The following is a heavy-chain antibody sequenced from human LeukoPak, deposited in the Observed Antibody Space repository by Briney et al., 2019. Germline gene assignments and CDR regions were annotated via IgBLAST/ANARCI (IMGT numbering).Heavy chain of an antibody. CDR2: IWYDGSNK. J-gene: IGHJ4*02. Sequence: GGSLRLSCAASGFTFSSYGMHWVRQAPGKGLEWVAVIWYDGSNKYYADSVKGRFTISRDNSKNTLYLQMNSLRAEDTAVYYCAREELVVVPAALDYWGQGTLVTVSP. D-gene: IGHD2-2*01. CDR1: GFTFSSYG. V-gene: IGHV3-33*01. CDR3: AREELVVVPAALDY.